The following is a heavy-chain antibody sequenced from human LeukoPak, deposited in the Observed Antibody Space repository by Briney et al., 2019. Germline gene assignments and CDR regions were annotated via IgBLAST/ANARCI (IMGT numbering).Heavy chain of an antibody. J-gene: IGHJ4*02. CDR3: SRGSGWLSVY. V-gene: IGHV3-49*03. D-gene: IGHD6-19*01. Sequence: GGPLRLSCTASGFTLGDYLMSWFRQAPGKGLEWIGFISGGTTEYAASVKGRFTISRDDSTSIAYLQMNSLTTEDTAVYYCSRGSGWLSVYWGQGTLVTVSS. CDR1: GFTLGDYL. CDR2: ISGGTT.